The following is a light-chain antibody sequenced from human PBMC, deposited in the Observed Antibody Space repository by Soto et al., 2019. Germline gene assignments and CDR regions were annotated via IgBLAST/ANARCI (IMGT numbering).Light chain of an antibody. CDR2: DTS. J-gene: IGKJ5*01. V-gene: IGKV3-15*01. CDR3: QQYSNWPPIT. Sequence: ETVMTQSPGTLSVSLGERATLSCRASQSVSIHLAWYQQKPGQAXRLLIYDTSTRATGIPARFSGSGSGTEFTLTISSLQSEDFAVYYCQQYSNWPPITFGQGTRLEIK. CDR1: QSVSIH.